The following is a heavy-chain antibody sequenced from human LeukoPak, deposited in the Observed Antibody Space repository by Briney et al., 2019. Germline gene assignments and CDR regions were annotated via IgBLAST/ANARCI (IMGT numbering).Heavy chain of an antibody. Sequence: GGSLRLSCAASGFSFSSYEMNWVRQAPGKGLEWVSYISSSGSTIYYADSVKGRFTISRDNAKNSLYLQMNSLRAEDTAVYYCASFLGSTPSLDYWGQGTLVTVSS. CDR2: ISSSGSTI. V-gene: IGHV3-48*03. CDR3: ASFLGSTPSLDY. J-gene: IGHJ4*02. D-gene: IGHD3-3*01. CDR1: GFSFSSYE.